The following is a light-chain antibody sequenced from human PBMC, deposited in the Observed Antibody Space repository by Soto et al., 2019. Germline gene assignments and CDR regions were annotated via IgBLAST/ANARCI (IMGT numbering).Light chain of an antibody. V-gene: IGKV3-20*01. CDR2: DAS. CDR3: QQYGSSPST. Sequence: IVLTQSPGTLSLSPGERATLSCRASQSVSSGYLACYQQKPGQAPSLLIYDASSRATGIPDRFSGSGSGTDFTLTISRVEPEDFAVDYCQQYGSSPSTFGQGTRLEIK. J-gene: IGKJ5*01. CDR1: QSVSSGY.